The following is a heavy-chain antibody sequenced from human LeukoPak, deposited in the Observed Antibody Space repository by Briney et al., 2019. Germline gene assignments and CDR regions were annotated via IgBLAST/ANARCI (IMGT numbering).Heavy chain of an antibody. D-gene: IGHD2-15*01. Sequence: SETLSLTCTVSGYSISSGYYWGWIRQPPGKGLEWIGSIYHSGSTYYNPSLKSRVTISVDRSTNQFSLKLSSMTAADTAVYSSARTVLYSRASYYMDVWGKGTTVTVSS. CDR2: IYHSGST. V-gene: IGHV4-38-2*02. J-gene: IGHJ6*03. CDR3: ARTVLYSRASYYMDV. CDR1: GYSISSGYY.